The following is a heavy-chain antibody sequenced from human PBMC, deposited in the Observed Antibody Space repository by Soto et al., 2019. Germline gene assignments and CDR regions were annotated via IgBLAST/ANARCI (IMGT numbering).Heavy chain of an antibody. V-gene: IGHV3-33*01. J-gene: IGHJ5*02. CDR3: ARSSGSYYMQGNWFDP. CDR2: IWYDGSNK. D-gene: IGHD3-10*01. CDR1: GFTFSSYG. Sequence: QVQLVESGGGVVQPGRSLRLSCAASGFTFSSYGMHWVRQAPGKGLEWVAVIWYDGSNKYYADSVKGRFTISRDNSKNTLYLQMNSLRAEDTAVYYCARSSGSYYMQGNWFDPWGQGTLVTVPS.